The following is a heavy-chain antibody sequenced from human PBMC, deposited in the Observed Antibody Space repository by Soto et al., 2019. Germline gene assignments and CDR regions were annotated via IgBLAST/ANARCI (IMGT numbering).Heavy chain of an antibody. CDR3: ARTGPGRYDSSGYYYGCHFYGMDV. J-gene: IGHJ6*02. D-gene: IGHD3-22*01. Sequence: GASVKVSCKASGYTFTSHDINWVRQATGQGLEWMGWMNPNSGNTGYVQKFQGRVTMTRNTSISTAYMELSSLRSEDTAVYYCARTGPGRYDSSGYYYGCHFYGMDVWGQGTTVTVSS. CDR2: MNPNSGNT. CDR1: GYTFTSHD. V-gene: IGHV1-8*01.